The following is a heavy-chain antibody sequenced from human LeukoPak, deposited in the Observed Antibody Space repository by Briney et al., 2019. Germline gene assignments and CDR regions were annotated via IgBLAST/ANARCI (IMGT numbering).Heavy chain of an antibody. CDR3: AKDRGIAVAGYFDY. D-gene: IGHD6-19*01. J-gene: IGHJ4*02. CDR1: GFTFSSYG. V-gene: IGHV3-30*18. Sequence: GRSLRLSCAASGFTFSSYGMHWVRQAPGKGLEWVAVISYDGSNKYYADSVKGRFTISRDNSKNTLYLQMSSLRAEDTAVYYCAKDRGIAVAGYFDYWGQGTLVTVSS. CDR2: ISYDGSNK.